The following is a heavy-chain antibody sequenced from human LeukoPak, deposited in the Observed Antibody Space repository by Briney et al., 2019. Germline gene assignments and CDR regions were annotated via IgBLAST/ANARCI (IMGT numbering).Heavy chain of an antibody. D-gene: IGHD2-15*01. CDR1: VGSISNYY. V-gene: IGHV4-59*01. CDR2: ISDSGST. Sequence: SETPSLTCTVSVGSISNYYWSWIRQPPGKGLEWIGFISDSGSTNYNPSLKSRVTLSADTSEKQVSLKLSSVTTADTAVYYCARHYCSDAKCYYFDYWGQGTLVSVSS. J-gene: IGHJ4*02. CDR3: ARHYCSDAKCYYFDY.